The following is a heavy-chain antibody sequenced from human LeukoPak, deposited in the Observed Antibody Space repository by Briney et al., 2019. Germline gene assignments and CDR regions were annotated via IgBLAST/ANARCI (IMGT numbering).Heavy chain of an antibody. V-gene: IGHV1-18*01. CDR1: GYSFTTYG. J-gene: IGHJ4*02. CDR3: ARDQNWASCYFDS. Sequence: ASVKVSCKPSGYSFTTYGISWVRQAPGRGLEWMGWISPYNGATNYAQKLQGRVTMTTDTSTSTAYMELRSLRSDDTAIYYCARDQNWASCYFDSWGQGTLVTVSS. CDR2: ISPYNGAT. D-gene: IGHD7-27*01.